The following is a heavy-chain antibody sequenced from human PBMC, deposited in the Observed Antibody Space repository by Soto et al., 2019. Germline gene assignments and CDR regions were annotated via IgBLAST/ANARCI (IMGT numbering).Heavy chain of an antibody. V-gene: IGHV3-33*01. D-gene: IGHD3-10*01. CDR2: IWYDGSNK. Sequence: QVQLVESGGGVVQPGWSLRLSCAASGFTFSSYGMHWVRQAPGKGLEWVAVIWYDGSNKYYADSVKGRFTISRDNSKNTLYLQMNSLRAEDTAVYYCARARTSGVWFGELFVLGYWGQGTLVTVSS. CDR1: GFTFSSYG. J-gene: IGHJ4*02. CDR3: ARARTSGVWFGELFVLGY.